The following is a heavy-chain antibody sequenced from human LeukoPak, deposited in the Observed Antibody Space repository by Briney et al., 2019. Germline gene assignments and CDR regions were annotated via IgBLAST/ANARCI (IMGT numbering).Heavy chain of an antibody. CDR1: GGTFSSYA. CDR3: ARLRVGATTNDY. D-gene: IGHD1-26*01. CDR2: IIPILGIA. Sequence: ASVKVSCKASGGTFSSYAISWVRQAPGQGLEWMGRIIPILGIANYAQKFQGRVTITADKSTSTAYMELSSLRSEDTAVYYCARLRVGATTNDYWGQGTLVTVSS. J-gene: IGHJ4*02. V-gene: IGHV1-69*04.